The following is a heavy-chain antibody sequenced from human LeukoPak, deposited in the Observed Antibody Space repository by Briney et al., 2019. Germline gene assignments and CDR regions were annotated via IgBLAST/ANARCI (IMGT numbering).Heavy chain of an antibody. CDR3: ARAQPGYWYFDL. Sequence: GGSLRLSCVASGFTFSGYWMTWVRQAPGKGLEWVANIKQDGSEKYYVDSVKGRFTISRDNAKNSLYLQMNSLRAEDTAVYYCARAQPGYWYFDLWGRGTLVTVSS. J-gene: IGHJ2*01. V-gene: IGHV3-7*01. CDR2: IKQDGSEK. CDR1: GFTFSGYW.